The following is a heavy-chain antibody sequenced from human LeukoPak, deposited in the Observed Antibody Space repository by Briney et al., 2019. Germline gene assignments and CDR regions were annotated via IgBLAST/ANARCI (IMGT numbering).Heavy chain of an antibody. CDR1: GGSISSSSYY. J-gene: IGHJ4*02. V-gene: IGHV4-39*07. CDR2: IYYSGST. Sequence: PSETLSLTCTVSGGSISSSSYYWGWIRQPPGKGLEWIGSIYYSGSTYYNPSLKSRVTMSLDTSKNQFSLKLISVTAADTAVYYCARDYHDIWTGYYPLDYWGQGTLVTVSS. D-gene: IGHD3-9*01. CDR3: ARDYHDIWTGYYPLDY.